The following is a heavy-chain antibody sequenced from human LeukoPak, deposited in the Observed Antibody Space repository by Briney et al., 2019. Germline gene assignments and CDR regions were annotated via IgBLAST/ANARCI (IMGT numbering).Heavy chain of an antibody. CDR3: ARGVVPAAPRGDYYYYMDV. J-gene: IGHJ6*03. Sequence: PGGSLRLSCAASGFTFSSYWMSWVRQAPGKGLEWVANIKQDGSEKYYVDSVKGRFTISRDNAKNSLYLQMNSLRAEDTAVYYCARGVVPAAPRGDYYYYMDVWGKGTTVTVSS. CDR1: GFTFSSYW. V-gene: IGHV3-7*01. D-gene: IGHD2-2*01. CDR2: IKQDGSEK.